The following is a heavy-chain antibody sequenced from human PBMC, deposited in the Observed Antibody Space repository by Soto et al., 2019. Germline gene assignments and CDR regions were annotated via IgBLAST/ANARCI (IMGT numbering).Heavy chain of an antibody. CDR1: GGTFNTFP. J-gene: IGHJ6*02. CDR3: ARPRASYGDYYYAMDV. V-gene: IGHV1-69*02. D-gene: IGHD5-18*01. CDR2: ITPILDKA. Sequence: QVQLVQSGAELKKPGSSVKVSCKPSGGTFNTFPINWLRQAPGQGLEWMGRITPILDKADYAQKFQGRVTFTADKPTSPVYMEMTSLRSGDTAVFYCARPRASYGDYYYAMDVWGQGTTVTVSS.